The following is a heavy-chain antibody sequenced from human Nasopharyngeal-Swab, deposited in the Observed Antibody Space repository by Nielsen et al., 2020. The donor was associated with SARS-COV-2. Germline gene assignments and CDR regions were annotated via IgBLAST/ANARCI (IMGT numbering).Heavy chain of an antibody. V-gene: IGHV4-34*01. D-gene: IGHD1-26*01. Sequence: SETLSLTCAVYGGSFSGYYWSWIRQPSGKGLEWIGEINHSGSTNYNPSLKSRVTISVDASKNQFSLKLSPVTAADTAVYYCARGRVGAKDYWGQGTLVTVSS. CDR3: ARGRVGAKDY. CDR2: INHSGST. J-gene: IGHJ4*02. CDR1: GGSFSGYY.